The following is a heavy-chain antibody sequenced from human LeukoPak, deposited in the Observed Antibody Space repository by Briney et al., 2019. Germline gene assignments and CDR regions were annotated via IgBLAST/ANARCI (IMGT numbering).Heavy chain of an antibody. V-gene: IGHV1-69*05. D-gene: IGHD1-26*01. Sequence: ASVKASCKASGGTFSSYAISWVRQAPGQGLEWMGGIIPIFGTANYAQKFQGRVTITTDESTSTAYMELSSLRSEDTAVYYCAGGSTRSEYYYYYMDVWGKGTTVTVSS. CDR3: AGGSTRSEYYYYYMDV. J-gene: IGHJ6*03. CDR2: IIPIFGTA. CDR1: GGTFSSYA.